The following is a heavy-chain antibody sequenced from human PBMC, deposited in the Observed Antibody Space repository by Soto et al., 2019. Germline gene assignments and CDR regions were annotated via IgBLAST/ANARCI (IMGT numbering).Heavy chain of an antibody. V-gene: IGHV3-7*01. D-gene: IGHD2-15*01. CDR3: AGSKYCRGKFDS. CDR2: IKQDASEC. J-gene: IGHJ4*02. CDR1: GFTFSSFW. Sequence: EVQLVESGGGLVQPGGSLRLSCAASGFTFSSFWMSWVRQAPGKGLEWVANIKQDASECDYVDSVKGRFTLSSDNAQNSLSLQVNSLRAEDTAEYYCAGSKYCRGKFDSWGQGSLVTVSS.